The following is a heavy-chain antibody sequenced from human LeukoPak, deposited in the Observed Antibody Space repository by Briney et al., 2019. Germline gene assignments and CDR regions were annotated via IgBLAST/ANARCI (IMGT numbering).Heavy chain of an antibody. D-gene: IGHD2-2*01. CDR3: ARSILVVPVASHYNYGVDV. Sequence: GASVKVSCKASGYTFAKYAIHWVRQAPGQRLEWMGWINAGNGNTRYSQKFQGGVTITRDTSASTAYMELSSLRSEDTAVYYCARSILVVPVASHYNYGVDVWGQRTTVTVSS. J-gene: IGHJ6*02. CDR2: INAGNGNT. CDR1: GYTFAKYA. V-gene: IGHV1-3*01.